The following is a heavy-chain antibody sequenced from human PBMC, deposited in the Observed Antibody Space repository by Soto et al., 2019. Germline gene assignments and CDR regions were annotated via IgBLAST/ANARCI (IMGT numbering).Heavy chain of an antibody. CDR1: GFRFSGYG. D-gene: IGHD6-19*01. Sequence: GGSLRLSCAASGFRFSGYGMHWVRQAPGKGLEWLAAISDDGSNKYYGDSVKGRFTISRDNSKNTLYLQINSLRAEDTAVYYCAKDRECEHNSGWPQDSWGQGTQVTVSS. V-gene: IGHV3-30*18. CDR3: AKDRECEHNSGWPQDS. J-gene: IGHJ4*02. CDR2: ISDDGSNK.